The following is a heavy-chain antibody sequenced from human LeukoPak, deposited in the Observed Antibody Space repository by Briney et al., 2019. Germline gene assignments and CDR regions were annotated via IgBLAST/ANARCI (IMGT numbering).Heavy chain of an antibody. J-gene: IGHJ4*02. CDR3: ARAGMVRGVISPFFDY. CDR1: GGSLSSYY. Sequence: SETLSLTCTVSGGSLSSYYWSWIRQPPGKGLGWNGYIYYSGSTNYNPSLKSRVTISVDTSKNQFSLKLSSVTAADTAVYYCARAGMVRGVISPFFDYWGQGTLVTVSS. V-gene: IGHV4-59*01. CDR2: IYYSGST. D-gene: IGHD3-10*01.